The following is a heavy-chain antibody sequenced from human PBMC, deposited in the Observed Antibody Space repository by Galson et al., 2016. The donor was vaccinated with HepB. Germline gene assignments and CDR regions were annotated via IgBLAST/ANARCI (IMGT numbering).Heavy chain of an antibody. CDR3: ARDVSSGYYFLQDYYYGMDV. D-gene: IGHD3-22*01. CDR2: ISYDGSNK. V-gene: IGHV3-30*04. CDR1: GFTFSSYA. Sequence: SLRLSCAASGFTFSSYAMSWVRQAPGKGLEWVAVISYDGSNKYYADSVKGRFTISRDNSKNTLYLQMNSLRAEDTAVYYCARDVSSGYYFLQDYYYGMDVWGQGTSVTVSS. J-gene: IGHJ6*02.